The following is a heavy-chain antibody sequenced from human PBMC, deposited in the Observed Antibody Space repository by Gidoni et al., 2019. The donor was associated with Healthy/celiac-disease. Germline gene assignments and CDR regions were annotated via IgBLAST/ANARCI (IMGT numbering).Heavy chain of an antibody. Sequence: QAPGKGLEWVANIKQDGSEKYYVDSVKGRFTISSDNAKNSLYLQMNSLRAEDTAVYYCARDQKSFIAVAADNYFDYWGQGTLVTVSS. D-gene: IGHD6-19*01. CDR3: ARDQKSFIAVAADNYFDY. V-gene: IGHV3-7*01. CDR2: IKQDGSEK. J-gene: IGHJ4*02.